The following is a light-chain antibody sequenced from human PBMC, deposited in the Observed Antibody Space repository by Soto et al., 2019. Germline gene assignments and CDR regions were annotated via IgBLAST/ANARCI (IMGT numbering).Light chain of an antibody. J-gene: IGLJ2*01. CDR3: TSFAGNFNVV. Sequence: QSALTQPPSASGSPGQSVTISCTGTSSDIGGYNYVSWYQQPPGKAPKLMIYEVTKRPSGVPDRFSGSKSGNTASLTGSGLQAEDEADYYCTSFAGNFNVVFGGGTKLTVL. V-gene: IGLV2-8*01. CDR2: EVT. CDR1: SSDIGGYNY.